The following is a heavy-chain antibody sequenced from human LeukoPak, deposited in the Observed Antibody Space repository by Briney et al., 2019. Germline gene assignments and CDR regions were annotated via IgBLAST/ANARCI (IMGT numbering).Heavy chain of an antibody. V-gene: IGHV1-69*13. CDR1: VGTFSSYA. CDR2: IIPIFGTA. J-gene: IGHJ4*02. CDR3: ARDRGSGSYAGYFDY. D-gene: IGHD1-26*01. Sequence: SVKVSCTASVGTFSSYAISWVRQARGQGLEWMGGIIPIFGTANYAQKFQGRVTITADESTSTAYMELSSLRAEDTAVYYCARDRGSGSYAGYFDYWGQGTLVTVSS.